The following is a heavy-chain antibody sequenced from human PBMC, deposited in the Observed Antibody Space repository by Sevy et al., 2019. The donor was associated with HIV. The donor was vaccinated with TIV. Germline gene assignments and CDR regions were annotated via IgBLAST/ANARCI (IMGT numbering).Heavy chain of an antibody. V-gene: IGHV3-30*18. CDR2: ISFDGSKK. J-gene: IGHJ4*02. D-gene: IGHD3-9*01. Sequence: GGSLRLSCAASGFTFSRYGMHWVRQAPGKGLEWVAVISFDGSKKYYGDSVKGRFTISGDNSKNTLYLAMSSLSPEDTAVYYCAKLDYDILTGNPDYWGQGTLVTVS. CDR1: GFTFSRYG. CDR3: AKLDYDILTGNPDY.